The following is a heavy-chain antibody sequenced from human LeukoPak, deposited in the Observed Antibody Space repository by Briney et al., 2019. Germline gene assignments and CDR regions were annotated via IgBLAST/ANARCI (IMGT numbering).Heavy chain of an antibody. CDR2: ILRKTDGGTT. D-gene: IGHD3/OR15-3a*01. CDR3: STDSYDL. J-gene: IGHJ4*01. Sequence: PGGSLRLSCAASGFTFSTYTMDWVRQAPGKGLEWVGRILRKTDGGTTDYAAPVKGRFSISRDDSKNTLYLQMNSLKTEDTAVYYCSTDSYDLWGHGTLVLVSS. V-gene: IGHV3-15*01. CDR1: GFTFSTYT.